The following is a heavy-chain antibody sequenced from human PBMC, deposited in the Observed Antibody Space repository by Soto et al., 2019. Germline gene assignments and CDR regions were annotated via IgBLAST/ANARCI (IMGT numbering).Heavy chain of an antibody. V-gene: IGHV1-18*04. J-gene: IGHJ6*02. Sequence: ASVKVSCKXSAYTFTSYGISWVRQAPGQGLEWMGWISAANGNTNYAQKLQGRLTLATDTSTSTAYLELRSLRSDDTAGYYCATERQLVGAGYYYALDVWGQGTTVTVSS. CDR2: ISAANGNT. D-gene: IGHD6-6*01. CDR1: AYTFTSYG. CDR3: ATERQLVGAGYYYALDV.